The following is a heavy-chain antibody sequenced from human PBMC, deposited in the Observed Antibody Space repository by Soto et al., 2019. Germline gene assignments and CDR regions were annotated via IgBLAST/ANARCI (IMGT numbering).Heavy chain of an antibody. Sequence: ASVKVSCKASGYTFTGYYMHWVRQAPGQGLEWMGWINPNSGGTNYAQKFQGWVTMTRDTSISTAYMELSRLRSDDTAVYYCALASGYDNLGFDYWGQGTLVTVSS. CDR3: ALASGYDNLGFDY. CDR1: GYTFTGYY. CDR2: INPNSGGT. D-gene: IGHD5-12*01. V-gene: IGHV1-2*04. J-gene: IGHJ4*02.